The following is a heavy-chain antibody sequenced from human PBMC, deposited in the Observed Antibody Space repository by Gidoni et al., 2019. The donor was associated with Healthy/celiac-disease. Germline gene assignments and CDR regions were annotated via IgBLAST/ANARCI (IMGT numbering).Heavy chain of an antibody. CDR2: INPSGGST. V-gene: IGHV1-46*01. D-gene: IGHD3-16*02. J-gene: IGHJ6*02. Sequence: QVQLVQSGAEVKKPGASVKVSCKASGYTFTSYYMHWVRQAPGQGLEWMGIINPSGGSTSYAQKFQGRVTMTRDTSTSTVYTELSSLRSEDTAVYYCARDMGYYDYVWGSYRYHYYGMDVWGQGTTVTVSS. CDR3: ARDMGYYDYVWGSYRYHYYGMDV. CDR1: GYTFTSYY.